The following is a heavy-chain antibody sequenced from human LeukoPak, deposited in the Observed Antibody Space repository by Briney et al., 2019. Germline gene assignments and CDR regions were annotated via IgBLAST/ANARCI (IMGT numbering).Heavy chain of an antibody. CDR2: INPNSGGT. CDR3: ARGEGYYYGMDV. CDR1: GYTFTGYY. D-gene: IGHD1-26*01. J-gene: IGHJ6*02. V-gene: IGHV1-2*06. Sequence: ASVKVSCKASGYTFTGYYMHWVRQAPGQGLEWMGRINPNSGGTNYAQKFQGRVTMTRDTSTSTVYMELSSLRSEDTAVYYCARGEGYYYGMDVWGQGTTVTVSS.